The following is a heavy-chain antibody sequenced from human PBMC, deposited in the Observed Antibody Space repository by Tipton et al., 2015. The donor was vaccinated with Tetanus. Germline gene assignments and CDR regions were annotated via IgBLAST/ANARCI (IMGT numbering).Heavy chain of an antibody. CDR3: AKPRLSDESVAVLAATYFEY. J-gene: IGHJ4*02. Sequence: QLVQSGGGLIQPGGSLRLSCADSEFNVSYKYISWVRQAPGKGLEWVSLIYSTGRTHYADSVKGRFTVSRDNSKSTLYLQMNSLRAEDTAVYFCAKPRLSDESVAVLAATYFEYWGQGSLVSVSS. V-gene: IGHV3-53*01. D-gene: IGHD2-15*01. CDR1: EFNVSYKY. CDR2: IYSTGRT.